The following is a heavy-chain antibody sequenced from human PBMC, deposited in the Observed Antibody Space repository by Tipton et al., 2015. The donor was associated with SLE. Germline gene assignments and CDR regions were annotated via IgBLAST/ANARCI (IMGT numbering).Heavy chain of an antibody. D-gene: IGHD1-1*01. CDR3: AGNSGTDAFDI. CDR2: IYYSGNT. V-gene: IGHV4-59*01. J-gene: IGHJ3*02. Sequence: TLSLTCTVSGDSIDSYFWSWIRQPPGKGLEWIGYIYYSGNTNYNPSLKSRVTISVDTSKNQFSLKLSSVTAADTAVYYCAGNSGTDAFDIWGQGTMVTVSS. CDR1: GDSIDSYF.